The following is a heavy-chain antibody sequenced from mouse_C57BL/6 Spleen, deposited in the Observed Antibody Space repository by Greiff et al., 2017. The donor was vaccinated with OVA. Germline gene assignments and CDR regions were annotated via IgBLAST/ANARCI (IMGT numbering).Heavy chain of an antibody. J-gene: IGHJ1*03. CDR2: ISSGGSYT. CDR1: GFTFSSYG. CDR3: ARQGDYDVWYFDV. V-gene: IGHV5-6*02. D-gene: IGHD2-4*01. Sequence: DVMLVESGGDLVKPGGSLKLSCAASGFTFSSYGMSWVRQTPDKRLEWVATISSGGSYTYYPDSVKGRFTISRDNAKNTLYLQMSSLKSEDTAMYYCARQGDYDVWYFDVWGTGTTVTVSS.